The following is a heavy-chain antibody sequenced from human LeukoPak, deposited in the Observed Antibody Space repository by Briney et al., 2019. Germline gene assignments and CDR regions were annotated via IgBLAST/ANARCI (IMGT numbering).Heavy chain of an antibody. CDR2: IKEDGGEK. D-gene: IGHD3-22*01. CDR1: GFNFNRYW. J-gene: IGHJ5*01. V-gene: IGHV3-7*03. Sequence: GGSLRLSCEAFGFNFNRYWMTWVRQAPGKGLQWVANIKEDGGEKLYVDSVKGRFTISRDNAKNSVSLQMDSLRAEDTAVYYCARERVSWFDSWGQGAPVTVSS. CDR3: ARERVSWFDS.